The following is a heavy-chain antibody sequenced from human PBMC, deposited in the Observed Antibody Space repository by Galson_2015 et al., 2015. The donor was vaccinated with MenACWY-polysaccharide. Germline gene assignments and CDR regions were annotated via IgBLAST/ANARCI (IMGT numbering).Heavy chain of an antibody. CDR1: GFTFSSYA. CDR2: ISGSGLNT. Sequence: SLRLSCAASGFTFSSYAMSWVRQAPGKGQEWVSTISGSGLNTYYADSVKGRFTMSRDNSKNTLYMQMNSLRAEDTAVYYCAKQIDEYYGSGNYYPPWDYWGQGTLVTVSS. CDR3: AKQIDEYYGSGNYYPPWDY. J-gene: IGHJ4*02. V-gene: IGHV3-23*01. D-gene: IGHD3-10*01.